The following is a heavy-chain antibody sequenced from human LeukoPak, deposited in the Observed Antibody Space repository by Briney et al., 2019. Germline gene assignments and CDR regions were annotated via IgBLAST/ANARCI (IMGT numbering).Heavy chain of an antibody. D-gene: IGHD3-10*01. V-gene: IGHV3-30*02. CDR2: IRYDGSNK. CDR1: GFTFSSYG. Sequence: GGSLRLSCAASGFTFSSYGMHWVRQAPGKGLEWVAFIRYDGSNKYYADSVQGRFTISRDNSKNTLYLEMNSLRAEDTAVYYCANENYYSSGSYPDHWGQGTLVTVSS. J-gene: IGHJ4*02. CDR3: ANENYYSSGSYPDH.